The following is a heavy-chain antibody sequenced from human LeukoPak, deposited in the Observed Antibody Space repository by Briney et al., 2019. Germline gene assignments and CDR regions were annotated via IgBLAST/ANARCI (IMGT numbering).Heavy chain of an antibody. Sequence: ASVKVSCKASGYTFTGYYMHWVRQAPGQGLEWMGRINPNSGGTNYAQKFQGRVTMTRDTSISTAYIELSSLRSDDTAVYYCATNYYDSSGYQRWHDFDIWGQGTMVTVSS. CDR1: GYTFTGYY. J-gene: IGHJ3*02. D-gene: IGHD3-22*01. V-gene: IGHV1-2*06. CDR2: INPNSGGT. CDR3: ATNYYDSSGYQRWHDFDI.